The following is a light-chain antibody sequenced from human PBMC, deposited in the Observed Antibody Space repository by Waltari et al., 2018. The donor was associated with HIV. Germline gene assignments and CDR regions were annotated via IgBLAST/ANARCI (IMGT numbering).Light chain of an antibody. J-gene: IGLJ2*01. CDR1: SGHTTYA. CDR2: VNSDGSH. CDR3: QTWGTGIVV. V-gene: IGLV4-69*01. Sequence: QLVLTQSPYASASLRASVKLTCTLSSGHTTYAIAWQHQQPEKGPRFLMKVNSDGSHARGDGIPDRFSGSSSGAQRYLTISSLQSADEADYYCQTWGTGIVVFGGGTKLTVL.